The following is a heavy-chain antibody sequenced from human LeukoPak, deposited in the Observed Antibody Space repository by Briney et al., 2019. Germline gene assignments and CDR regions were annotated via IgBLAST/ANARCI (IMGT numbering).Heavy chain of an antibody. CDR2: INPNSGGT. J-gene: IGHJ4*02. D-gene: IGHD6-19*01. CDR3: AREEERWLVRFPLDY. V-gene: IGHV1-2*02. Sequence: ASVKVSCKASGYTFTGYYMHWVRQAPGQGLEWMGWINPNSGGTNYAQKFQGRVTLTRDTSISTAYMELSRLRSDDTAVYYCAREEERWLVRFPLDYWGQGTLVTVSS. CDR1: GYTFTGYY.